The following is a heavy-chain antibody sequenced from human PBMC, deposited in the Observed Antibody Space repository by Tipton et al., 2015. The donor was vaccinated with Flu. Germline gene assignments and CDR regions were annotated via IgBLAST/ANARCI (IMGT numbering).Heavy chain of an antibody. V-gene: IGHV4-59*01. CDR1: GGSISGYY. D-gene: IGHD7-27*01. Sequence: TLSLTCTVSGGSISGYYWSWIRQPPGKGLEWIGYIYYSGSTNYNPSLKSRVTISVDTSKNQFSLKLSSVTAADTAVYYCASLLTGDAFDIWGQGTMVTVSS. CDR3: ASLLTGDAFDI. CDR2: IYYSGST. J-gene: IGHJ3*02.